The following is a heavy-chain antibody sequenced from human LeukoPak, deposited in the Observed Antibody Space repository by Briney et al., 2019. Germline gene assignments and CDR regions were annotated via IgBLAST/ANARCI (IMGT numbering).Heavy chain of an antibody. CDR1: GFTFDDYG. D-gene: IGHD4-17*01. V-gene: IGHV3-23*01. CDR3: AKEVSRVTTFYFDY. J-gene: IGHJ4*02. CDR2: ISGSGAGT. Sequence: PGGSLRLSCAASGFTFDDYGMSWVRQAPGKGLEWVSAISGSGAGTYYADSVKGRFTISRDNSKNTLYLQMNSLRAEDAAVYYCAKEVSRVTTFYFDYWGQGTLVTVSS.